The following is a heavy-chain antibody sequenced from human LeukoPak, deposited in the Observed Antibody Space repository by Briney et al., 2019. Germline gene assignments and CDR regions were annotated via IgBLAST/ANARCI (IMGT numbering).Heavy chain of an antibody. CDR3: AKVGGGYSYGPRDAFDI. D-gene: IGHD5-18*01. CDR1: GFTFDDYA. V-gene: IGHV3-9*01. J-gene: IGHJ3*02. CDR2: ISWNSGSI. Sequence: GGSLRLSCAASGFTFDDYAMHWVRQAPGKGLEWVSGISWNSGSIGYADSVKGRFTISRDNAKNSLYLQMNSLRAEDTALYYCAKVGGGYSYGPRDAFDIWGQGTMVTVSS.